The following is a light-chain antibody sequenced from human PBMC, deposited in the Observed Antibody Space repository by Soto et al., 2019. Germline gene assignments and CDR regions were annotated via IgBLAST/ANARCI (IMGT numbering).Light chain of an antibody. J-gene: IGKJ5*01. CDR1: QSLVPSDGNTY. CDR3: MQATQFPIT. Sequence: DIVMTQTPLSSPVNLGQPASISCRSSQSLVPSDGNTYLSWFQQRPGQPPRPLIYKISNRFSGVPDRFSGSGAGTDFTLKISRVEVEDVGTYYCMQATQFPITFGQGTRLEI. V-gene: IGKV2-24*01. CDR2: KIS.